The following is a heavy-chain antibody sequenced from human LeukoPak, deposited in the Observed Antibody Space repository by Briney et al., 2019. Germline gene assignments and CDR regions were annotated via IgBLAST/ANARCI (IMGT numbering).Heavy chain of an antibody. CDR1: GFTFDDYA. CDR3: AKVKVVGYSTFDY. D-gene: IGHD2-8*01. V-gene: IGHV3-9*01. CDR2: ISWNSGSI. Sequence: SGGSRRLSCAAPGFTFDDYAMHWVRQAPGKGLGWVSGISWNSGSIGYADSVKGRFTISRDNAKNSLYLQMNSLRAEDTALYYCAKVKVVGYSTFDYWGQGALVTVSS. J-gene: IGHJ4*02.